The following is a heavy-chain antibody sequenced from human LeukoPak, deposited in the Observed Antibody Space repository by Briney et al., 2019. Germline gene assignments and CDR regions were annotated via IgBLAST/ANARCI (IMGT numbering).Heavy chain of an antibody. Sequence: PGGSLRLSCAASGFTFSSYWMSWVRQAPGKGLEWVANIKQDGSEKYYVDSVKGRFTISRDNAKNSLYLQMNSLGAEDTAVYYCARARMVTTSPFDHWGQGTLVTVSS. J-gene: IGHJ4*02. CDR2: IKQDGSEK. D-gene: IGHD4-17*01. V-gene: IGHV3-7*01. CDR3: ARARMVTTSPFDH. CDR1: GFTFSSYW.